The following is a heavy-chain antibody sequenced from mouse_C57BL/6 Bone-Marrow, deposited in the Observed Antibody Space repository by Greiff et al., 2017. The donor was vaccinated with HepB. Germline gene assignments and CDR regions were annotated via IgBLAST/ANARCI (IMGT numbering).Heavy chain of an antibody. CDR2: INPGSGGT. V-gene: IGHV1-54*01. CDR3: ARSGGPSYWYFDV. D-gene: IGHD2-10*02. CDR1: GYAFTNYL. J-gene: IGHJ1*03. Sequence: QVHVKQSGAELVRPGTSVKVSCKASGYAFTNYLIEWVKQRPGQGLEWIGVINPGSGGTNYNEKLKGKATLTADKSSSTAYMQLSSLTSEDSAVYFCARSGGPSYWYFDVWGTGTTVTVSS.